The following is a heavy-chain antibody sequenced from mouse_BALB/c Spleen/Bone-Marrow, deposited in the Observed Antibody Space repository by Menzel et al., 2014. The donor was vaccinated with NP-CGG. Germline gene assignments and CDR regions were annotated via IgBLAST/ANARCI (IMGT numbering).Heavy chain of an antibody. V-gene: IGHV5-17*02. Sequence: EVMLVESGGGLVQPGGSRKLSCAASGFTFSSFGMHWVRQAPEKGLEWVAYIGSGSSTIYYGDTVMGRFTIPRDNPKNTLFLQMTSLRSEDTATYYCVRSGSSSGYFDYWGQGTTLTVSS. CDR3: VRSGSSSGYFDY. J-gene: IGHJ2*01. CDR2: IGSGSSTI. CDR1: GFTFSSFG. D-gene: IGHD1-1*01.